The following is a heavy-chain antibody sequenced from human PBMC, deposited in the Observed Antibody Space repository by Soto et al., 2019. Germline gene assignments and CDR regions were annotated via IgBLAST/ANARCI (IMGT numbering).Heavy chain of an antibody. J-gene: IGHJ1*01. CDR1: GFTFSSYA. CDR3: ARQPSVVSGGIAVAGSEPFKH. CDR2: ISYDGSNK. Sequence: QVQLVESGGGVVQPGRSLRLSCAASGFTFSSYAMHWVRQAPGKGLEWVAVISYDGSNKYYADCVKGRFTISRDNSKNTLYRQMNSLRAEDKAVYYCARQPSVVSGGIAVAGSEPFKHWGQGTLGPVSS. V-gene: IGHV3-30-3*01. D-gene: IGHD6-19*01.